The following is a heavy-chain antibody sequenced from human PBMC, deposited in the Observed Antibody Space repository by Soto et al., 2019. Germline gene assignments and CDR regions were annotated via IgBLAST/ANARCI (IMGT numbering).Heavy chain of an antibody. D-gene: IGHD2-15*01. CDR3: ARDRDGSSWFDP. J-gene: IGHJ5*02. Sequence: QVQLVQSGAEVKKPGSSVKVSCKASGGTFSSYTISWVRQAPGQGLEWMGRIIPILGIANYAQKFQGRVTITADKYTSTAYMELSSLRSEDTAVYYCARDRDGSSWFDPWGQGTLVTVSS. CDR1: GGTFSSYT. V-gene: IGHV1-69*08. CDR2: IIPILGIA.